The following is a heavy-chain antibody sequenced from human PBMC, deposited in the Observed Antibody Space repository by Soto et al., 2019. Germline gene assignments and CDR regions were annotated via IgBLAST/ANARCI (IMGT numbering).Heavy chain of an antibody. CDR3: AGGPLRGSGEFFPYSYDLDV. D-gene: IGHD3-10*01. Sequence: ASVKVSCKASGYTFTSYYLHWVRQAPGQGLEWMGIVNPSGGHTNYAQKFHGRVTMTSDTSTSTVYMELSSLRSEDTAVYYCAGGPLRGSGEFFPYSYDLDVWGKGTTAPV. J-gene: IGHJ6*04. V-gene: IGHV1-46*01. CDR2: VNPSGGHT. CDR1: GYTFTSYY.